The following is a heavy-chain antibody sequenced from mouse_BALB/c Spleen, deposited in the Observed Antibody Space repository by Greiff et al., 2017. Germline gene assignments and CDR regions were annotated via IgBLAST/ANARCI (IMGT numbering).Heavy chain of an antibody. CDR2: ISSGSSTI. Sequence: DVQLQESGGGLVQPGGSRKLSCAASGFTFSSFGMHWVRQAPEKGLEWVAYISSGSSTIYYADTVKGRFTISRDNPKNTLFLQMTSLRSEDTAMYYCARPITGPYAMDYWGQGTSVTVSS. V-gene: IGHV5-17*02. J-gene: IGHJ4*01. CDR1: GFTFSSFG. CDR3: ARPITGPYAMDY. D-gene: IGHD4-1*01.